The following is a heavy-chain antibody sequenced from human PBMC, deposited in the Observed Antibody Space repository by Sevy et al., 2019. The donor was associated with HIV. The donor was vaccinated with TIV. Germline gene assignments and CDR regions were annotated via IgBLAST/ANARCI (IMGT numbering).Heavy chain of an antibody. J-gene: IGHJ4*02. Sequence: ASVKVSCKASGYTFTDYYMHWMRQAPGQGLEWMGWINPDSGGPIYAPKFQGRVTLTRDTSISTAYMDLSRLKSDDTAVYYCVRDDRDGYFEYWGQGTLVTVSS. CDR3: VRDDRDGYFEY. CDR1: GYTFTDYY. V-gene: IGHV1-2*02. CDR2: INPDSGGP.